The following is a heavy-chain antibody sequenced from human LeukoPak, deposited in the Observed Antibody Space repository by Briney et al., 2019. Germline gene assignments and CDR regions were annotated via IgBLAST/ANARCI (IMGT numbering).Heavy chain of an antibody. CDR3: ATDPRISPDDSSGYYLGY. CDR2: FDPKDGET. J-gene: IGHJ4*02. Sequence: ASVKVSCKVSGYTLTQLSMHWVRQAPGKGLEWMGGFDPKDGETIYAQKFQGRVTITEDTSTDTAYMELSSLRSEDTAVYYCATDPRISPDDSSGYYLGYGGQGTLVTVPS. CDR1: GYTLTQLS. V-gene: IGHV1-24*01. D-gene: IGHD3-22*01.